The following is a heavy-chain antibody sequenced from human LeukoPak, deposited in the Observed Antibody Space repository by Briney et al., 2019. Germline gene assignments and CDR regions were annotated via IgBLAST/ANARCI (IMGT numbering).Heavy chain of an antibody. CDR1: GYTFTGYY. CDR2: INPNSGGT. V-gene: IGHV1-2*02. CDR3: ARGRYYDFWSGYQYNWFDP. D-gene: IGHD3-3*01. Sequence: GASVKVSCKASGYTFTGYYMHWVRQAPGQGLEWMGWINPNSGGTNYAQKFQGRVTMTRNTSISTAYMELSSLRSEDTAVYYCARGRYYDFWSGYQYNWFDPWGQGTLVTVSS. J-gene: IGHJ5*02.